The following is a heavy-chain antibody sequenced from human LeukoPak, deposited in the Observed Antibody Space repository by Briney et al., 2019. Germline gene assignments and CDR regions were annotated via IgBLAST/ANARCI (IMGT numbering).Heavy chain of an antibody. CDR3: ARDPNIVSTVTLRAFDI. Sequence: SETLSLTCAVAGGSISSSSWWSWVRQPPGKGLEWIGEVYHSGSPNYNPSFRGRVTILVDKSKNQFSLNLGSLTAADTAVYYCARDPNIVSTVTLRAFDIWRQGTMVSVSS. D-gene: IGHD5/OR15-5a*01. CDR1: GGSISSSSW. J-gene: IGHJ3*02. V-gene: IGHV4-4*02. CDR2: VYHSGSP.